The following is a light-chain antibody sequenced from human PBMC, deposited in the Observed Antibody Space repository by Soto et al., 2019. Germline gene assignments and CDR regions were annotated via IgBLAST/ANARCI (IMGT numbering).Light chain of an antibody. CDR2: RNN. CDR3: ATWDDSLSNYV. J-gene: IGLJ1*01. Sequence: QSVLTQPPSASGTPGQRVTIYCSGSSSNIGSNYVYWYQHLTGTAPKLLIYRNNQRPSGVPDRFSGSKSGTSASLAISGLRSEDEADYYCATWDDSLSNYVFGTGTKLTVL. V-gene: IGLV1-47*01. CDR1: SSNIGSNY.